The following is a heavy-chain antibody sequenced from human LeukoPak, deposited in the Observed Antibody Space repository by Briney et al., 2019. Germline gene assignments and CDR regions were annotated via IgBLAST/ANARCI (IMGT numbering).Heavy chain of an antibody. CDR3: ARVRDVVVVAATQPDFDY. CDR1: GYTFTSYG. Sequence: GASVKVSCKASGYTFTSYGISWVRQAPGQGLEWMGWISAYNGNTNYAQKLQGRVTMTIDTSTSTAYMELRSLRSDDTAVYYCARVRDVVVVAATQPDFDYWGQGTLVTVSS. V-gene: IGHV1-18*04. D-gene: IGHD2-15*01. J-gene: IGHJ4*02. CDR2: ISAYNGNT.